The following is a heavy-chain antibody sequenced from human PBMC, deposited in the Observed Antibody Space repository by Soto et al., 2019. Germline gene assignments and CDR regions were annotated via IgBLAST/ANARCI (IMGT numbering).Heavy chain of an antibody. Sequence: GESLKISCKGSVYSFTNYWIAWVRQMPGKGLEWMGIIYPGDSDTRYSPSFQGQVTISADKSISTAYLQWSSLKVSDTAIYYCARGGYGGSNWYDGYFLYWGQGTLVTVSS. CDR3: ARGGYGGSNWYDGYFLY. J-gene: IGHJ1*01. D-gene: IGHD6-13*01. CDR1: VYSFTNYW. CDR2: IYPGDSDT. V-gene: IGHV5-51*01.